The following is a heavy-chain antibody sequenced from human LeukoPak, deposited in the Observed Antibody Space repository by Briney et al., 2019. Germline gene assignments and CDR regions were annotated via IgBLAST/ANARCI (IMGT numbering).Heavy chain of an antibody. CDR3: ARGSDTYYDILTGYSDTDYYYGMDV. CDR1: GFTFDDYG. J-gene: IGHJ6*02. V-gene: IGHV3-20*01. Sequence: GGSLRLSCAASGFTFDDYGMSWVRQAPGKGLEWVSGINWNGGSTGYADSVKGRFTISRDNAKNSLYLQMNSLRAEDTALYHCARGSDTYYDILTGYSDTDYYYGMDVWGQGTTVTVSS. CDR2: INWNGGST. D-gene: IGHD3-9*01.